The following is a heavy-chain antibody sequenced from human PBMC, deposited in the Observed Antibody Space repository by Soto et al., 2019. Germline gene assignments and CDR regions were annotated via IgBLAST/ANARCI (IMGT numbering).Heavy chain of an antibody. V-gene: IGHV3-33*01. CDR2: IWYDGSNK. CDR3: AREGGLSYGGNSGAFDI. Sequence: QVQLVESGGGVVQPGRSLRLSCAASGFTFSSYGMHWVRQAPGKGLEWVAVIWYDGSNKYYADSVKGRFTISRDNSKNTLYLQMNSLRAGDTAVYYCAREGGLSYGGNSGAFDIWGQGTMVTVSS. CDR1: GFTFSSYG. J-gene: IGHJ3*02. D-gene: IGHD4-17*01.